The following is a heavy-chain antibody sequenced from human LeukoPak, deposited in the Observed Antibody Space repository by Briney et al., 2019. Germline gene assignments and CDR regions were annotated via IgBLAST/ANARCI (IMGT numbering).Heavy chain of an antibody. D-gene: IGHD2-2*01. CDR2: ISGSGGST. Sequence: GGSLRLSCAASGFTFSSYAMSWVRQAPGKGLEWVSAISGSGGSTYYADSVKGRFTISRENAKNSLYLQMNSLRAGDTAVYYCARGSSAHWYFDLWGRGTLVTVSS. CDR3: ARGSSAHWYFDL. V-gene: IGHV3-23*01. J-gene: IGHJ2*01. CDR1: GFTFSSYA.